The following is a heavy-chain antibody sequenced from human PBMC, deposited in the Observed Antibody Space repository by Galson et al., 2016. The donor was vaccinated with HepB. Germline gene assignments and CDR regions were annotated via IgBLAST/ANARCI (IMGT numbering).Heavy chain of an antibody. CDR3: ARQLRTGGYYFDS. D-gene: IGHD2-8*02. CDR1: GASIRSTNHY. Sequence: SLTCTVSGASIRSTNHYWGWIRQPPGKGLEWTGSIYYSGSTYYNPSLKSRVTISVYPSKTQFSLKLSSVTAADTAVYHCARQLRTGGYYFDSWGQGTLVTVSS. J-gene: IGHJ4*02. V-gene: IGHV4-39*01. CDR2: IYYSGST.